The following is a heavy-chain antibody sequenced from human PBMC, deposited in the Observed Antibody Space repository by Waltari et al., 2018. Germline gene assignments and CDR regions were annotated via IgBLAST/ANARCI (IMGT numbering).Heavy chain of an antibody. Sequence: EVQLVESGGVVVQPGGSLRLSCAASGFTFDDYAMHWVRQASGKGLEWVSLISWDGGSTYYADSVKGRFTISRDNSKNSLYLQMNSLRAEDTALYYCAKDGVAVAGTRGYFDLWGRGTLVTVSS. J-gene: IGHJ2*01. CDR2: ISWDGGST. D-gene: IGHD6-19*01. CDR1: GFTFDDYA. CDR3: AKDGVAVAGTRGYFDL. V-gene: IGHV3-43D*04.